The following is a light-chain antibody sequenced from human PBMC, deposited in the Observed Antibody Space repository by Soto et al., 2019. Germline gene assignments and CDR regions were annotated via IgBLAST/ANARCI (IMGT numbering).Light chain of an antibody. CDR3: QQYGSSSMYT. J-gene: IGKJ2*01. CDR1: QSVSSSY. V-gene: IGKV3-20*01. Sequence: EIVLTQSPGTLSLSPGERATLSCRASQSVSSSYLAWYQQKPGQAPRLLIYGASRRATGIPDRFSGSGSGTDFTLTISRLEPEDFAVYYCQQYGSSSMYTFGQGTKVEIK. CDR2: GAS.